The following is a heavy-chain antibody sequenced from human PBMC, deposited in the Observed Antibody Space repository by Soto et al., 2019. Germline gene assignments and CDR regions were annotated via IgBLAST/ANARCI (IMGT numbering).Heavy chain of an antibody. CDR3: ATRITVCGFLIPPVAH. CDR1: GGSVNGYY. J-gene: IGHJ1*01. CDR2: INHTGGT. D-gene: IGHD1-20*01. Sequence: SATLSLTCTVSGGSVNGYYWNWIRQPPGKGLEWIGEINHTGGTHYNPSLKSRVTMSVDTSKNQFSLRLSSVTAADMAIYYCATRITVCGFLIPPVAHWARGTQVTVS. V-gene: IGHV4-34*01.